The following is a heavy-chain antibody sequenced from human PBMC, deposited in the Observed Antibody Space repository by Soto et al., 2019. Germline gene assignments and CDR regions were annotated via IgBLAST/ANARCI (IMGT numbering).Heavy chain of an antibody. J-gene: IGHJ2*01. V-gene: IGHV3-23*01. CDR1: GFTFSTYA. CDR2: ISGSGGNT. D-gene: IGHD4-17*01. Sequence: EVQLLESGGGLVQPGGSLRVSCAASGFTFSTYAMNWVRQPPGKGLGGDSFISGSGGNTDYADSVKGGFTVSRNNSRNTPSLQTDSLRAEHTALSYRERSHYADYTDGYVDLWPRGTLVTVSS. CDR3: ERSHYADYTDGYVDL.